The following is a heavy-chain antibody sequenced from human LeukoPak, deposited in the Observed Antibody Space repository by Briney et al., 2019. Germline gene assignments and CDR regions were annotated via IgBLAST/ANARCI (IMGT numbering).Heavy chain of an antibody. CDR2: FSSSSSTI. D-gene: IGHD5-18*01. CDR1: VFTFSIYS. V-gene: IGHV3-48*01. CDR3: ARDRPSYGYEFEGGFDY. J-gene: IGHJ4*02. Sequence: GGSLRLSCASSVFTFSIYSMNWVRQAPGRGLEGVSFFSSSSSTIYYADSVKGRFTISRDNAKNSLYLQMTSLRAEDTAMYYCARDRPSYGYEFEGGFDYWGQGTLVTVSS.